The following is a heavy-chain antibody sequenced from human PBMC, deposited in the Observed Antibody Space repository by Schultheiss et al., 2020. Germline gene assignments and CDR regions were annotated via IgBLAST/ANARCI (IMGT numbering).Heavy chain of an antibody. V-gene: IGHV4-39*01. CDR2: IYYSGST. Sequence: SETLSLTCTVSGGSISSSSYYWGWIRQPPGKGLEWIGSIYYSGSTYYNPSLKSRVTISVDTSKNQFSLKLSSVTAADTAVYYCARHYNKFAPIAAAGKGGYFDYWGQGTLVTVSS. CDR3: ARHYNKFAPIAAAGKGGYFDY. CDR1: GGSISSSSYY. J-gene: IGHJ4*02. D-gene: IGHD6-13*01.